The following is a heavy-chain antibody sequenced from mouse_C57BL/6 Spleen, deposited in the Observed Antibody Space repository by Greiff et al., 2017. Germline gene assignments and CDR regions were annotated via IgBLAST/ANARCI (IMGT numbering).Heavy chain of an antibody. J-gene: IGHJ1*03. Sequence: VQLQQSGAELVKPGASVKISCKASGYAFSSYWMNWVKQRPGKGLEWIGQIYPGDGDTNYNGKFKGKATLTADKSSSTAYMQLSSLTSEDSAVYFCARSDYGSSTYWYFDVWGTGTTVTVSS. D-gene: IGHD1-1*01. CDR2: IYPGDGDT. CDR1: GYAFSSYW. CDR3: ARSDYGSSTYWYFDV. V-gene: IGHV1-80*01.